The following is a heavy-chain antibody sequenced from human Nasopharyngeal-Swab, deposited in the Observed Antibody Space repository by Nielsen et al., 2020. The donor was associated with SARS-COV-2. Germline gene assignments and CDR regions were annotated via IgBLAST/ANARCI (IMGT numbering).Heavy chain of an antibody. CDR2: ISSISSYI. D-gene: IGHD3-3*01. J-gene: IGHJ6*02. CDR3: ARDHPITIFGVVELGSGMDV. CDR1: GFTFSSYS. Sequence: GGSLRLSCAASGFTFSSYSMNWVRPAPGKWLDWVSSISSISSYIYYADSVKGRFTISRDNAKNSLYLQMNSLRAEDTAVYYCARDHPITIFGVVELGSGMDVWGQGTTVTVSS. V-gene: IGHV3-21*01.